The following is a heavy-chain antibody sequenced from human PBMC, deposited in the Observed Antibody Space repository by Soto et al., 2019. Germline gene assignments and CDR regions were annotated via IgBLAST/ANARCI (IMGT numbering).Heavy chain of an antibody. CDR2: ISGSGGST. Sequence: GSLRLSCAASGFTFSSYAMSWVRQAPGKGLGWVSAISGSGGSTYYADSVEGRFTISRDNSKNTLYLQMNSLRAEDTAVYYCAKDLKPTGGFDYWGQGTLVTVSS. J-gene: IGHJ4*02. CDR3: AKDLKPTGGFDY. CDR1: GFTFSSYA. V-gene: IGHV3-23*01.